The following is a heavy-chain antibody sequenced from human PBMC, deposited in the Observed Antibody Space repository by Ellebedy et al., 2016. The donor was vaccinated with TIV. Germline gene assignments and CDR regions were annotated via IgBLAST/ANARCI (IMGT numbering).Heavy chain of an antibody. D-gene: IGHD3-10*01. CDR3: LLYGSGTYTFDY. CDR2: ISGSGDDT. Sequence: PGGSLRLSCAASGFTFNYHAMSWVRQAPGKGLEWVAAISGSGDDTYYADSVKGRFTISRDNSKNTLFLQVHSLRVEDTAVYYSLLYGSGTYTFDYWGQGTLVTISS. J-gene: IGHJ4*02. CDR1: GFTFNYHA. V-gene: IGHV3-23*01.